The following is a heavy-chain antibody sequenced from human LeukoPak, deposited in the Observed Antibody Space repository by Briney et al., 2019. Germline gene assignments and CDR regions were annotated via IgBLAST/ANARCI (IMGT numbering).Heavy chain of an antibody. V-gene: IGHV1-8*01. CDR2: MNPNSGNT. J-gene: IGHJ3*02. CDR3: AKSPLGGIVATIGAFDI. D-gene: IGHD5-12*01. Sequence: GATVKVSCKASGYTFTSYDINWVRQATGQGLEWMGWMNPNSGNTGYAQKFQGRVTMTRNTSISTAYMELSSLRSEDTAVYYCAKSPLGGIVATIGAFDIWGQGTMVTVSS. CDR1: GYTFTSYD.